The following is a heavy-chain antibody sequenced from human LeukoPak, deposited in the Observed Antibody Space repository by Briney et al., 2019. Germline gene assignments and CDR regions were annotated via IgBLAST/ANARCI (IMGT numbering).Heavy chain of an antibody. CDR3: ARQGGDPYDSSGYYLPTSGYFDY. V-gene: IGHV4-31*03. CDR2: IYYSGST. Sequence: SETLSLTCTVSGGSISSGGYYWSWIRQHPGKGLEWIGYIYYSGSTYYNPSLKSRVTISVDTSKNQFSLKLSSVTAADAAVYYRARQGGDPYDSSGYYLPTSGYFDYWGQGTLVTVSS. D-gene: IGHD3-22*01. J-gene: IGHJ4*02. CDR1: GGSISSGGYY.